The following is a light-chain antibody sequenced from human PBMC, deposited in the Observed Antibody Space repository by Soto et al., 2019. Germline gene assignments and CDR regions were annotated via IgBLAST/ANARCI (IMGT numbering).Light chain of an antibody. CDR3: QLNYDTLRT. CDR1: QSVLYSSNKRNY. V-gene: IGKV4-1*01. Sequence: DIVMTQSPDSLAVSLGERATINCKSSQSVLYSSNKRNYLAWYQQKPGQPPKLLIFWATFRESGVPDRFSGGGSRTDFTLTLSRLQAENAAVFYIQLNYDTLRTFGQGAKVE. CDR2: WAT. J-gene: IGKJ1*01.